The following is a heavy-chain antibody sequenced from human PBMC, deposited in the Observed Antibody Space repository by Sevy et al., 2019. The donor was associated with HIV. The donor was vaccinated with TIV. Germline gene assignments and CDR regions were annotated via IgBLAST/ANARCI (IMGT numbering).Heavy chain of an antibody. Sequence: SETLSLTCTVSGGSITSLYWNWIRQPPGKGLEWIANIYYNGHINYNPSLQSQVTISLDTSKNQFSLRLSSVTAADTAMYYCAGENAWGRGYSWGQGTLVTVSS. CDR3: AGENAWGRGYS. CDR2: IYYNGHI. CDR1: GGSITSLY. V-gene: IGHV4-59*08. D-gene: IGHD1-26*01. J-gene: IGHJ4*02.